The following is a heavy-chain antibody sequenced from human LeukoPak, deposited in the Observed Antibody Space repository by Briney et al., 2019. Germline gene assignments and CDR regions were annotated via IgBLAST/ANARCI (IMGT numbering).Heavy chain of an antibody. D-gene: IGHD6-13*01. V-gene: IGHV3-53*01. Sequence: GGSLRLSCAASGFTVSSNFMSWVRQAPGKGLEWVSVLYSGGYTVYADSVKGRFTISRDNSENTLYLQMNSLRGDDTAVYYCVRASSTTAAGLFDYWGQGTLLTVSS. CDR2: LYSGGYT. CDR3: VRASSTTAAGLFDY. J-gene: IGHJ4*02. CDR1: GFTVSSNF.